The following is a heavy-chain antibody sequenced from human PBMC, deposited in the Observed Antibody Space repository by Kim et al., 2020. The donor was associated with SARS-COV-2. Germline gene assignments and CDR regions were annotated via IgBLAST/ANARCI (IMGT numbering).Heavy chain of an antibody. V-gene: IGHV3-7*03. Sequence: GGSLRLSCADSGFTFSSYWMSWVRQAPGKGLEWVANIKQDGSEKYYVDSVKGRFTISRDNAKNSLYLQMNSLRAEDTAVYYCARDRLYSYGSYYFDYWGQGTLVTVSS. D-gene: IGHD5-18*01. CDR3: ARDRLYSYGSYYFDY. CDR2: IKQDGSEK. J-gene: IGHJ4*02. CDR1: GFTFSSYW.